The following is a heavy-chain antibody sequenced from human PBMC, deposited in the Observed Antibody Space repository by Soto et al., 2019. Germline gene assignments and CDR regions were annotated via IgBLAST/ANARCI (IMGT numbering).Heavy chain of an antibody. D-gene: IGHD3-10*01. V-gene: IGHV4-59*08. CDR2: VHHSWGS. Sequence: QVQLQESGPGLVKPSETLSLSCTVSGGSISSYYWSWFRQSPGKRMEWIGYVHHSWGSSYNPSLQMRVAKSLDTSKSQFSLKVTSVTATYSAVYYCARQGFVPLHGLVDVWGQGTTVTVSS. J-gene: IGHJ6*02. CDR3: ARQGFVPLHGLVDV. CDR1: GGSISSYY.